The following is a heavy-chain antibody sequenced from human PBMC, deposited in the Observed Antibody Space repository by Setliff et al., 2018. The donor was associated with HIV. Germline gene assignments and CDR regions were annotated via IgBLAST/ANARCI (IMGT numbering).Heavy chain of an antibody. J-gene: IGHJ4*02. Sequence: LRLSCAASGFTFSSYAMHWVRQAPGKGLEWVAVISYDGSNKYYADSVKGRFTISRDNSKNTLYLQMNSLRAEDTAVYYCATRIQLCYWGQGTLVTVSS. CDR1: GFTFSSYA. CDR2: ISYDGSNK. D-gene: IGHD5-18*01. V-gene: IGHV3-30*01. CDR3: ATRIQLCY.